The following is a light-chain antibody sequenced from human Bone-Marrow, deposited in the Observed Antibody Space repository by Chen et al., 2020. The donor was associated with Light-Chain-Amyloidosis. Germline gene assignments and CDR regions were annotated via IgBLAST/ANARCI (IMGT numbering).Light chain of an antibody. CDR2: DAS. V-gene: IGKV1-5*01. CDR3: QQYNSYPMYT. J-gene: IGKJ2*01. CDR1: QRISTW. Sequence: DIQMTQSPSTLSASVGDRVTITCRASQRISTWLAWYQQKPGKAPKLLIYDASSLESGVPSRFSGRGSGTEFTLTISSLQPDDFATDYCQQYNSYPMYTFGQGTKLEIK.